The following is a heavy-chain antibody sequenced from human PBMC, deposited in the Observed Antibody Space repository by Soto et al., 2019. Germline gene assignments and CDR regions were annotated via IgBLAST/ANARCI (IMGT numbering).Heavy chain of an antibody. V-gene: IGHV3-66*01. CDR3: ARCTVNYYYYMDV. J-gene: IGHJ6*03. CDR1: GFSFSTYA. D-gene: IGHD4-17*01. CDR2: IYSGGST. Sequence: GGSLRLSCAASGFSFSTYAMSWVRQAPGKGLEWVSAIYSGGSTYYADSVKGRFTISRDNSKNTLDLQMNSLRAEDTAVYYCARCTVNYYYYMDVWGKGTTVTVSS.